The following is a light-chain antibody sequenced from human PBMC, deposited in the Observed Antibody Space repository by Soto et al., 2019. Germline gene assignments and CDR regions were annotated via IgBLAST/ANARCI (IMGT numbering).Light chain of an antibody. V-gene: IGLV1-40*01. CDR1: NSDIGAGYD. CDR2: ANN. CDR3: QSYDSSLRGV. J-gene: IGLJ1*01. Sequence: QAVVTQPPSVSGAPGQRVTISCTGSNSDIGAGYDVHWYQQLPGTAPKLVIYANNNRPSGVPDRSSASKSGTSASLAITGLQADDEADYYCQSYDSSLRGVFGTGTKLTVL.